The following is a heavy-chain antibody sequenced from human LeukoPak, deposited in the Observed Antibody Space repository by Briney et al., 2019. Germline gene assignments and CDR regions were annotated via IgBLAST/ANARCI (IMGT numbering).Heavy chain of an antibody. CDR1: GGSISSYY. J-gene: IGHJ4*02. V-gene: IGHV4-59*08. D-gene: IGHD2-2*01. Sequence: SETLSLTCTVSGGSISSYYWSWLRQPPGKGLEWIGYIYYSGSTNYNPSLKSRVTISVDTSKNQFSLKLSSVTAADTAVYYCARRAVVPAEKPPHFDFWGQGTLVTVSS. CDR2: IYYSGST. CDR3: ARRAVVPAEKPPHFDF.